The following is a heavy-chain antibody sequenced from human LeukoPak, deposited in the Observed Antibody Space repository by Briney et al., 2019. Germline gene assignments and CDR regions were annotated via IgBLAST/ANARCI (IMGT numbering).Heavy chain of an antibody. V-gene: IGHV4-38-2*02. CDR3: ARDVRYSGYDY. Sequence: PSETLSLTCTVSGYSISSGYYWGWIRQPPGKGLEWTGSIYHSGSTYYNPSLKSRVTISVDTSKNQFSLKLSSVTAADTAVYYCARDVRYSGYDYWGQGTLVTVSS. CDR1: GYSISSGYY. J-gene: IGHJ4*02. CDR2: IYHSGST. D-gene: IGHD5-12*01.